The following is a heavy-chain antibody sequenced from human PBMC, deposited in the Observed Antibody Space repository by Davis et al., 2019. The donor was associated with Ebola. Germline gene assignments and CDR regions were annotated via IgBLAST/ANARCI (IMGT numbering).Heavy chain of an antibody. V-gene: IGHV4-59*08. CDR2: IYYSGST. CDR3: ARVVTMIVGGWFDP. CDR1: GGSISSYY. J-gene: IGHJ5*02. D-gene: IGHD3-22*01. Sequence: MPSETLSLTCTVSGGSISSYYWSWIRQPPGKGLEWIGYIYYSGSTNYNPSLKSRVTISVDTSKNQFSLKLSSVTAADTAVYYCARVVTMIVGGWFDPWGQGTLVTVSS.